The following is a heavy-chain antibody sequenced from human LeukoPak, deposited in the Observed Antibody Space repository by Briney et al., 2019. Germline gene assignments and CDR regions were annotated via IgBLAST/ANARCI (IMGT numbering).Heavy chain of an antibody. V-gene: IGHV3-23*01. CDR3: ARDLKLYGMDV. CDR2: ISGASERT. Sequence: GGSLRLSCAASGFSFGNYAMSWVRQAPGKGLEWVSAISGASERTYYADSVRGRFAISRDNAKNSLYLQMNSLRAEDTAVYYCARDLKLYGMDVWGQGTTVTVSS. CDR1: GFSFGNYA. J-gene: IGHJ6*02.